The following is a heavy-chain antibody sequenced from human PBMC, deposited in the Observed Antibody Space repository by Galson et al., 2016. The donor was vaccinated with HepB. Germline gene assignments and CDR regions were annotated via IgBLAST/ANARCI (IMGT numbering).Heavy chain of an antibody. Sequence: TLSLTCTVSGGSISSSSYFRGWIRQHPGKGLEWIGYIYYTGSTDCNPSLKSRVTISVDTSKNQFSLKLSSVTAADTAVYYCARDGRLGEKGLYDSWGQGTLITVSS. CDR1: GGSISSSSYF. D-gene: IGHD3-10*01. CDR2: IYYTGST. CDR3: ARDGRLGEKGLYDS. J-gene: IGHJ4*02. V-gene: IGHV4-31*03.